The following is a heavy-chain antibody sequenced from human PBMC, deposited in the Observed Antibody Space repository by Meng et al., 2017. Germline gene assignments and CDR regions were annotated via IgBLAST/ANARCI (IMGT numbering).Heavy chain of an antibody. CDR3: ARDEDISAAGKLFGDY. Sequence: QVQLVASVAEGKKPGASVKVSCKPSGYNFPDYYKHWGRRAPGQGLEWMGRINPKSGDTHYAQKFQARVTMTGDTSISTAYMELSGLRSDDTAMYYCARDEDISAAGKLFGDYWGQGTLVTVSS. D-gene: IGHD6-25*01. CDR1: GYNFPDYY. J-gene: IGHJ4*02. V-gene: IGHV1-2*06. CDR2: INPKSGDT.